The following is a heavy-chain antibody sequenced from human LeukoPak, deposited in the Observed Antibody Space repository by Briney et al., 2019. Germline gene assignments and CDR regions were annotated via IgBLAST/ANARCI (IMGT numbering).Heavy chain of an antibody. D-gene: IGHD1-1*01. V-gene: IGHV4-34*01. CDR2: INHSGST. Sequence: SETLSLTCAVYGGSFSGYYWSWIRQPPGKGLEWIGEINHSGSTNHNPSLKSRVTISVDTSKNQFSLKLSSVTAADTAVYYCAREPNWNGRAFDIWGQGTMVTVSS. CDR3: AREPNWNGRAFDI. J-gene: IGHJ3*02. CDR1: GGSFSGYY.